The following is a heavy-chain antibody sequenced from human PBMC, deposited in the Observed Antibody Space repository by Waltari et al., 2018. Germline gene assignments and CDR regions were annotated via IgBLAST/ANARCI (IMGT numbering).Heavy chain of an antibody. J-gene: IGHJ5*02. CDR1: GGIFITYS. Sequence: QVQLVQSGAEVKKPGSSVRVSCKASGGIFITYSITWVRQAPGQGLEWVGRILPILGVTNYAPKFQGRLTITADNSSSTVSMELSSLTSDDTVLYYCARGPVASGSYDPWGQGTLVTVSS. D-gene: IGHD3-10*01. CDR3: ARGPVASGSYDP. CDR2: ILPILGVT. V-gene: IGHV1-69*04.